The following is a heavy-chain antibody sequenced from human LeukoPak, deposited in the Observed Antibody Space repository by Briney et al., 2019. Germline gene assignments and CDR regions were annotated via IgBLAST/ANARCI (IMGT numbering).Heavy chain of an antibody. CDR2: IYYSGST. D-gene: IGHD3-22*01. CDR1: GGSISSYY. J-gene: IGHJ4*02. Sequence: PSETLSLTCTVSGGSISSYYWSWIRQPPGKGLEWIGYIYYSGSTNYNPSLKSRVTISVDTSKNQFSLKLSSVTAADTAIYYCARVTGYMIEDYFDYWGQGTLVTVSS. CDR3: ARVTGYMIEDYFDY. V-gene: IGHV4-59*01.